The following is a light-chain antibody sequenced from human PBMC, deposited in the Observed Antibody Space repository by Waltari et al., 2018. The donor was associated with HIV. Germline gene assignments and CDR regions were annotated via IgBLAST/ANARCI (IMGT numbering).Light chain of an antibody. J-gene: IGLJ2*01. Sequence: VLPQPPSVSVAPGETATITCGGKNIERKSVHWYQQKPGQAPVLVIYYDNDRPSGIPARFCGSNPGDRATVTIRRVGDGDEADYSCQVLDSTSDDVLFGGGTKLTVL. CDR3: QVLDSTSDDVL. V-gene: IGLV3-21*04. CDR2: YDN. CDR1: NIERKS.